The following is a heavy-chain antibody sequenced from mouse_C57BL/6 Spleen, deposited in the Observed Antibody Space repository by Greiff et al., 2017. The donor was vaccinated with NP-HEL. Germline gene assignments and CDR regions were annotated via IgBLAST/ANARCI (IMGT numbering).Heavy chain of an antibody. J-gene: IGHJ4*01. CDR3: ARDDFYAMDY. Sequence: EVQVVESGGGLVKPGGSLKLSCAASGFTFSSYTMSWVRQTPEKRLEWVATIIGGGGNTYYPDSVKGRFTFSRANAKNTLYLQMSSLRAEDPDFYYCARDDFYAMDYWGQGTSVTVSS. V-gene: IGHV5-9*01. CDR1: GFTFSSYT. CDR2: IIGGGGNT. D-gene: IGHD2-4*01.